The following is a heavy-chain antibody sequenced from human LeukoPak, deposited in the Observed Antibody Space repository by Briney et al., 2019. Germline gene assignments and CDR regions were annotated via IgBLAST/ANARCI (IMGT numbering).Heavy chain of an antibody. V-gene: IGHV1-2*06. CDR2: INPNNGGT. D-gene: IGHD1-26*01. J-gene: IGHJ4*02. CDR1: GYTFTSYY. CDR3: TRESGSYHGNDY. Sequence: GASVKVSCTASGYTFTSYYMHWVRQAPGQGLEWMGRINPNNGGTNYAQKFQGRVTMTGDTSISTAYMELSSLRSDDTAVYYCTRESGSYHGNDYWGQGTLVTVSS.